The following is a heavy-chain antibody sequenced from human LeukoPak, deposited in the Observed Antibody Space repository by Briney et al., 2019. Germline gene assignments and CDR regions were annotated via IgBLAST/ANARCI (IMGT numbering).Heavy chain of an antibody. V-gene: IGHV3-7*01. J-gene: IGHJ4*02. CDR1: GFTFSSYW. D-gene: IGHD6-6*01. CDR3: ARDYPSGAARGPLFDY. CDR2: IKQDGSEK. Sequence: GGSLRLSCAASGFTFSSYWMSWVRQAPGKGLEWVANIKQDGSEKYYVDSVKGRFTISRDNAKNSLYLQMNSLRAEDTAVYYCARDYPSGAARGPLFDYWGQGTLVTVSS.